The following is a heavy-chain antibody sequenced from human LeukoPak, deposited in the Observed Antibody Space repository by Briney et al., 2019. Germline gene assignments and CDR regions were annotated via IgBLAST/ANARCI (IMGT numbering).Heavy chain of an antibody. J-gene: IGHJ4*02. D-gene: IGHD2-2*01. V-gene: IGHV3-7*01. CDR2: MKQDGSEK. CDR1: GFTFGTYW. Sequence: GGSLRLSCTASGFTFGTYWMTWVRQAPGKGLEWVANMKQDGSEKYYVDSVKGRFTISRDNAKNSLYLQMNSLSAEDTAVYYCARIYCSSTNCYRHFDYWGQGPLVTVSS. CDR3: ARIYCSSTNCYRHFDY.